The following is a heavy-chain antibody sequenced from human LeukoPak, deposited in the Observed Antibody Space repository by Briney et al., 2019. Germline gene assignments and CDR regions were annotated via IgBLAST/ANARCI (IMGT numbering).Heavy chain of an antibody. Sequence: SQTLSLTCAISGDSVSSNNAAWNWIRQSPSRGLEWLGRTLYRSKWYNDYAVPVKGRITISPDTSKNQFSLQLNSVTPEDTAVYYCAREGTMVRGVMNHFDYWGQGTLVTASS. V-gene: IGHV6-1*01. CDR3: AREGTMVRGVMNHFDY. CDR2: TLYRSKWYN. D-gene: IGHD3-10*01. J-gene: IGHJ4*02. CDR1: GDSVSSNNAA.